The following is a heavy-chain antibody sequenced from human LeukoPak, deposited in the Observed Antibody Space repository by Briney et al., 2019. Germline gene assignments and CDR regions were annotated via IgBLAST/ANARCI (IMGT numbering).Heavy chain of an antibody. Sequence: SETLSLTCTVSGGSISSYYWSWIRQPAGKGLEWIGRIYTSGSTNYNPSLKSRVTISVDRSKNQFSLQLSSVTAADTAVYYCARTYCGGDCRGYYYHYYMDVWGKGTTVTISS. CDR3: ARTYCGGDCRGYYYHYYMDV. CDR1: GGSISSYY. D-gene: IGHD2-21*02. J-gene: IGHJ6*03. V-gene: IGHV4-4*07. CDR2: IYTSGST.